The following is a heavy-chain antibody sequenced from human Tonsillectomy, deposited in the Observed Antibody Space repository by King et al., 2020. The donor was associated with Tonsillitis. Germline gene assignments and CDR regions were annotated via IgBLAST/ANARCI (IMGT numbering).Heavy chain of an antibody. CDR1: GFTFTNYG. V-gene: IGHV3-23*04. CDR2: INSGGGNA. D-gene: IGHD2-21*02. Sequence: VQLVESGGGLIQPGGSLRLSCAASGFTFTNYGMSWVRQAPGMGLEWVSGINSGGGNAYYADSVKGRVTISRDNSKNTLYLQMNSLRAEDTALSYCAKESRAWGDPYFDYWGQGTLVTVSS. CDR3: AKESRAWGDPYFDY. J-gene: IGHJ4*02.